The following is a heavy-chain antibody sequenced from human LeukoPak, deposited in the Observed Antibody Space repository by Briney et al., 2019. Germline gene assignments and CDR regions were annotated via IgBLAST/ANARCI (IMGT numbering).Heavy chain of an antibody. D-gene: IGHD3-3*01. V-gene: IGHV1-69*05. CDR2: IIPIFGTA. CDR1: GGTFSSYA. CDR3: ARSDHYDFWCSYYKEGDYYYYYMDV. J-gene: IGHJ6*03. Sequence: GASVKVSCKASGGTFSSYAISWVRQAPGQGLEWMGGIIPIFGTANYAQKFQGRVTITTDESTSTAYMELSSLRSEDKAVYYCARSDHYDFWCSYYKEGDYYYYYMDVWGKGTTVTVSS.